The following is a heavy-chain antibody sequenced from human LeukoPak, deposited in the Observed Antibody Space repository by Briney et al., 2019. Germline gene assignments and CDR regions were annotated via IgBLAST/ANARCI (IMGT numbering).Heavy chain of an antibody. V-gene: IGHV1-24*01. D-gene: IGHD5-24*01. CDR3: ATDLRRFYYYGMDV. J-gene: IGHJ6*02. Sequence: GASVKVSCKVSGYTLTELSMHWVRQAPGKGLEWMGGFDPEDGEKVYAQKFQGRVTMTEDTSTGTAYMELSSLRSEDTAVCYCATDLRRFYYYGMDVWGQGTTVTVSS. CDR1: GYTLTELS. CDR2: FDPEDGEK.